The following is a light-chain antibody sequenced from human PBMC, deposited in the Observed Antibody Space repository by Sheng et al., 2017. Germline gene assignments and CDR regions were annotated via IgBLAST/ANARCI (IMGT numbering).Light chain of an antibody. J-gene: IGKJ5*01. CDR2: DAS. Sequence: EIVLTQSPATLSLSPGERASQNINNYLAWYQQKTGLAPRLLIYDASNRAPGIPARFSGSGSGTDFTLTISSLEPEDFAVYHCQQRSSWSTFGQGTRLEIK. V-gene: IGKV3-11*01. CDR1: QNINNY. CDR3: QQRSSWST.